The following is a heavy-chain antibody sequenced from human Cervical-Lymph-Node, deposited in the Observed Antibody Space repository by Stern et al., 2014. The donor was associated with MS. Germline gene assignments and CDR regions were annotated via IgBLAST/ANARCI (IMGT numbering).Heavy chain of an antibody. Sequence: EVQLVESGAEVKKPGESLKISCKGSGYTFTNNWIAWVRQMPGKGLEWMGIIYPDDSDMRYTPSWQGQVTIPADKPIGTACRQGSSRRAGDSAVYYCARPPPRRKWDDPNYGMDVWGQGTTVTVSS. J-gene: IGHJ6*02. CDR2: IYPDDSDM. CDR1: GYTFTNNW. CDR3: ARPPPRRKWDDPNYGMDV. D-gene: IGHD1-1*01. V-gene: IGHV5-51*04.